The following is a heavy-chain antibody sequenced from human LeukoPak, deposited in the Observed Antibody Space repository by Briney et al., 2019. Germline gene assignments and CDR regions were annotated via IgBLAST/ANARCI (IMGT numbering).Heavy chain of an antibody. V-gene: IGHV5-51*01. CDR3: ARQEYCSGGSCYTWFDP. J-gene: IGHJ5*02. Sequence: GESLKISCKGSGYRFTSDWIGWVRQMPGKGLEWMGIIYPADSDIRYSPSFQGQVTISADKSISTAYLQWSSLKASDTAMYYCARQEYCSGGSCYTWFDPWGQGTLVTVSS. CDR1: GYRFTSDW. CDR2: IYPADSDI. D-gene: IGHD2-15*01.